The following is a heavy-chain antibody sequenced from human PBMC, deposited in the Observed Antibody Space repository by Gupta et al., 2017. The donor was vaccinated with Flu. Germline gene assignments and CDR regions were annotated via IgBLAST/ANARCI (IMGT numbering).Heavy chain of an antibody. CDR2: INPHSGTT. CDR1: EYTFTAYY. D-gene: IGHD2-2*02. Sequence: QVQLVQSGAKVKKPGASVKVSCKASEYTFTAYYIHWVRQAPGQGLEWMGRINPHSGTTNYEQKFQGRVTVTMDTSISTAYMDLSRLRSDDTAVYYCAREKHCSTSSCYRWFDPWGQGTLVTVSS. CDR3: AREKHCSTSSCYRWFDP. V-gene: IGHV1-2*06. J-gene: IGHJ5*02.